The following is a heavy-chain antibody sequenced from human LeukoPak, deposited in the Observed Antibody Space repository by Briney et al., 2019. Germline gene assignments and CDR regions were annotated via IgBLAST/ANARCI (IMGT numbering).Heavy chain of an antibody. V-gene: IGHV4-38-2*02. CDR1: GYTISSGYY. CDR3: VRGPLLWFAELRFDP. CDR2: MYHSGTT. D-gene: IGHD3-10*01. J-gene: IGHJ5*02. Sequence: PSETLSLTCTVSGYTISSGYYWGWIRQPPGKGLEWIGSMYHSGTTYYNASLKSRPTISVDTSKNQISLKMNSMTAADTAVYYCVRGPLLWFAELRFDPWGQGTLVTVSS.